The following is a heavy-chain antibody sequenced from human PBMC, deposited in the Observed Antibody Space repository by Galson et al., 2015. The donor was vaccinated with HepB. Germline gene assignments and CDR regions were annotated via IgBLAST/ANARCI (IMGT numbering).Heavy chain of an antibody. Sequence: ETLSLTCTVSGGSISSYYWSWIRQPPGKGLEWIGYIYYSGSTNYNPSLKSRVTISVDTSKNQFSLKLSSVTAADTAVYYCARGLRAFRAIRAGRLPFDIWGQGTMVTVSS. D-gene: IGHD3-16*01. J-gene: IGHJ3*02. CDR1: GGSISSYY. CDR3: ARGLRAFRAIRAGRLPFDI. V-gene: IGHV4-59*01. CDR2: IYYSGST.